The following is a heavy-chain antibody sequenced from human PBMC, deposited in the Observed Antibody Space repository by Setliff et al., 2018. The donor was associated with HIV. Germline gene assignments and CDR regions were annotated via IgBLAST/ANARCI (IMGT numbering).Heavy chain of an antibody. J-gene: IGHJ4*02. CDR1: GPSINIHY. CDR3: AKGAGFYGDYTFDH. V-gene: IGHV4-59*11. D-gene: IGHD4-17*01. Sequence: PSETLSLTCTVSGPSINIHYWSWIRQSPGKAFEWTGYIYSTGSTNYNPSLQSRVTISMVASRNQFSLKVTSVTAADTAVYYCAKGAGFYGDYTFDHWGQGRQVTVSS. CDR2: IYSTGST.